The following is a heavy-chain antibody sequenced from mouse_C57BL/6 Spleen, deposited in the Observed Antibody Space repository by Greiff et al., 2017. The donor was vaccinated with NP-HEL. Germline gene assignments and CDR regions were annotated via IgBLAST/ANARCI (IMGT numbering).Heavy chain of an antibody. CDR3: ARKGNYGDY. CDR1: GYTFTSYW. D-gene: IGHD1-1*01. Sequence: QVQLQQPGAELVKPGASVKLSCKASGYTFTSYWMQWVKQRPGQGLEWIGEIDPSDSYTNYNQKFKGKATLTVDTSSSTAYMQLSSLTSEDSAVYYCARKGNYGDYWCQGTTLTVSS. CDR2: IDPSDSYT. J-gene: IGHJ2*01. V-gene: IGHV1-50*01.